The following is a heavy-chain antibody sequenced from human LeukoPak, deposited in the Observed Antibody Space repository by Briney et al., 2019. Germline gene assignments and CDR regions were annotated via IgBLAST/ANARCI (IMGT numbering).Heavy chain of an antibody. CDR1: GFTFSGHW. CDR2: INQDGSEK. Sequence: GGSLRLSCEASGFTFSGHWMNWVRQAPGKGLEWVAHINQDGSEKYYVESVKGRFTISRDNATYSLYLQMNSLSAEDTAVYFCARDSFRALEYWGQGTLVTVSS. J-gene: IGHJ4*02. CDR3: ARDSFRALEY. V-gene: IGHV3-7*01.